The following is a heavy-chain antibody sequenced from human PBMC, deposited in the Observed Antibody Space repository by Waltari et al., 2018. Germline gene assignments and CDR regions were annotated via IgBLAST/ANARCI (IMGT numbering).Heavy chain of an antibody. CDR1: GGTFSSSA. J-gene: IGHJ6*02. CDR2: IVPITGRT. Sequence: VQLVHSGAEVKTPGSSVKVSCTPSGGTFSSSAIHRVRQAPGQGLEWMGRIVPITGRTTYPQMFQGRVTITADKSTSTAYMELSSLRSEDTTIYYCARDPAAGTYGLDVWGQGTTVTVSS. D-gene: IGHD6-19*01. V-gene: IGHV1-69*04. CDR3: ARDPAAGTYGLDV.